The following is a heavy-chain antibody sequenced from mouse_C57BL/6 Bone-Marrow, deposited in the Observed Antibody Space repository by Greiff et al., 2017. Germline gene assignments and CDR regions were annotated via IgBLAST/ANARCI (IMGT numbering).Heavy chain of an antibody. CDR2: FNPYNDDP. CDR3: AIHSWYYYARDY. D-gene: IGHD2-12*01. V-gene: IGHV1-47*01. CDR1: GYTFTTYP. J-gene: IGHJ4*01. Sequence: VKLQESGAELVKPGASVKMSCKASGYTFTTYPIEWMKQNHGKSLEWIGNFNPYNDDPKYNEKFKGKATLTVEKSSSTVYLELSRLTSDDSAVYYCAIHSWYYYARDYWGQGTSVTVSS.